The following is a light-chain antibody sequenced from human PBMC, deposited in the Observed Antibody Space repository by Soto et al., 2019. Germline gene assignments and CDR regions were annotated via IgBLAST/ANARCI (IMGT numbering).Light chain of an antibody. CDR2: GAS. CDR3: QRYGSSPRFT. J-gene: IGKJ3*01. Sequence: EIVLTQSPGTLSLSPGERATLSCRASQSVSSSYLAWYQHKPGQAPRLLIYGASNRATGIPDRISGSGSGTDFTLTISRLEPEDLAVYYCQRYGSSPRFTFGPGTKVDIK. CDR1: QSVSSSY. V-gene: IGKV3-20*01.